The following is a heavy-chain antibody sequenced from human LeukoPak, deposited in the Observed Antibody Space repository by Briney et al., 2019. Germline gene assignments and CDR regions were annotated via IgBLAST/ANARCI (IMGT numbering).Heavy chain of an antibody. D-gene: IGHD5-12*01. V-gene: IGHV3-30-3*01. CDR2: ISYDGSNK. J-gene: IGHJ3*02. CDR3: ARGALIVAADDAFDI. Sequence: PGGSLRLSCAASGFTFSSYAMHWVRQAPGKGLEWVAVISYDGSNKYYADSVKGRFTISRDNSKNTLYLQMNSLRAEDTAVYYCARGALIVAADDAFDIWGQGTMVTVSS. CDR1: GFTFSSYA.